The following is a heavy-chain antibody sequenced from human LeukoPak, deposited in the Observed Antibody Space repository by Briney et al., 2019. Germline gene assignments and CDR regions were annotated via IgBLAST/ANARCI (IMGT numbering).Heavy chain of an antibody. V-gene: IGHV3-21*01. CDR1: GFTYSSYG. CDR3: ARGSSSSWPGPSGQDY. Sequence: PGGSLRLSCAASGFTYSSYGMSWVRQAPGKGLEWVSSISSSSSYIYYADSVKGRFTISRDNAKNSLYLQMNSLRAEDTAVYYCARGSSSSWPGPSGQDYWGQGTLVTVSS. D-gene: IGHD6-13*01. CDR2: ISSSSSYI. J-gene: IGHJ4*02.